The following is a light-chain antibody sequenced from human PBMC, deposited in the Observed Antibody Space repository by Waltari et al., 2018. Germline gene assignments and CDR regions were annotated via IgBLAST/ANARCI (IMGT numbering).Light chain of an antibody. Sequence: EIVLTQSPGTLSLSPGERATLSCRASQSVSRVLAGYQQKPGQAPRLLIYGASNRATGIPDRFSGSGSGTDFSLTISRLEPEDFAVYYCQHYVRLPVTFGQGTKVEIK. V-gene: IGKV3-20*01. J-gene: IGKJ1*01. CDR1: QSVSRV. CDR3: QHYVRLPVT. CDR2: GAS.